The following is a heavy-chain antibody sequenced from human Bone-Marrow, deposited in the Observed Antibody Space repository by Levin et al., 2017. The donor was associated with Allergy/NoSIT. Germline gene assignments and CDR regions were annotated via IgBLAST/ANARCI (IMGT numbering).Heavy chain of an antibody. V-gene: IGHV3-48*04. CDR2: ISSSSSTI. J-gene: IGHJ5*02. CDR1: GFTFSSYS. D-gene: IGHD6-6*01. Sequence: PGESLKISCAASGFTFSSYSMNWVRQAPGKGLEWVSYISSSSSTIYYADSVKGRFTISRDNAKNSLYLQMNSLRAEDTAVYYCAGEYSSSKPRRKTTSNWFDPWGQGTLVTVSS. CDR3: AGEYSSSKPRRKTTSNWFDP.